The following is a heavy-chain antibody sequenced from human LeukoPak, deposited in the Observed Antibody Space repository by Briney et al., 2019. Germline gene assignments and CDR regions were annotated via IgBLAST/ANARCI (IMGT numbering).Heavy chain of an antibody. CDR3: ARGPPNWGYDY. V-gene: IGHV1-8*01. CDR2: MSPNSGDT. CDR1: GYTFTSYD. Sequence: ASVKVSCKASGYTFTSYDFNWVRQATGQRPEWMGWMSPNSGDTGYAQKFQDRVTMTRNTSISTACMELSSLRSGDTAVYYCARGPPNWGYDYWGPGTLVTVSS. D-gene: IGHD7-27*01. J-gene: IGHJ4*02.